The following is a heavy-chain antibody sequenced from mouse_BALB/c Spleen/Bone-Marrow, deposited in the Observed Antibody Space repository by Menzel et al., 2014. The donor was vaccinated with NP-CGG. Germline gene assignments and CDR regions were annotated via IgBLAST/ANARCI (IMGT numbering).Heavy chain of an antibody. D-gene: IGHD2-1*01. J-gene: IGHJ1*01. CDR2: INSNGGST. CDR3: ARPYGNWYFDV. CDR1: GFTFSSYG. V-gene: IGHV5-6-3*01. Sequence: EVKLLESGGGLVQPGGSLKLSCAASGFTFSSYGMSWVRQTPDKRLELVATINSNGGSTYYPDSVKGRFTISRDNAKNTLYLQMSSLKSEDTAMYYCARPYGNWYFDVWGAGTTVTVSS.